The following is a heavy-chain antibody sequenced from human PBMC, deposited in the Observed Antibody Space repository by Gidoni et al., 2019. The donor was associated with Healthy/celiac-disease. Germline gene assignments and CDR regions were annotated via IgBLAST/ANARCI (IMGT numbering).Heavy chain of an antibody. CDR2: IYPGDSDT. Sequence: EVQLVQSGAEVKKPGESLKISCKGSGYSFTSYWIGWVRQMPGKGLEWMGIIYPGDSDTRYSPSCQGQVTISADKSSSTAYLQWSSLKASDTAMYYCARLPTGTARRGYYMDVWGKGTTVTVSS. CDR1: GYSFTSYW. D-gene: IGHD1-1*01. V-gene: IGHV5-51*01. J-gene: IGHJ6*03. CDR3: ARLPTGTARRGYYMDV.